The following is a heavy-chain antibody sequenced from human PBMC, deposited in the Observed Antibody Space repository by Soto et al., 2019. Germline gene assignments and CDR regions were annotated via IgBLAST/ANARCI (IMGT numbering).Heavy chain of an antibody. D-gene: IGHD5-12*01. J-gene: IGHJ4*02. CDR2: VSGSGAFT. CDR1: GFPFSNYA. CDR3: AKDFRGYTRPFDY. Sequence: GGSLRLSCAASGFPFSNYAMNWVRQAPGKGLEWVSAVSGSGAFTYFADSVKGRFTISRDNSKNTLYLQMNSLGADDTAVYYCAKDFRGYTRPFDYWGQGTQVTVSS. V-gene: IGHV3-23*01.